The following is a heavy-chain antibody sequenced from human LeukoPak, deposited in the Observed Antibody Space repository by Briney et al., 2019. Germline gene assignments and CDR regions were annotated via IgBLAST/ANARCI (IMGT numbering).Heavy chain of an antibody. CDR3: AKDRDILTGYLDY. Sequence: PGGSLRLSCAASGFTFSRYGMHWVRQAPGKGLEWVAVISYDGSNKYYVDSVKGRFTISEDNSKNTLYLQMNSLRAEDTAVYYCAKDRDILTGYLDYWGQGTLVTVSS. V-gene: IGHV3-30*18. D-gene: IGHD3-9*01. J-gene: IGHJ4*02. CDR1: GFTFSRYG. CDR2: ISYDGSNK.